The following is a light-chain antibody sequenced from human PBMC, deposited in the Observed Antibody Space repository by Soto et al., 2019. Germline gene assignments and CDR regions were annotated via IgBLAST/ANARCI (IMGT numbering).Light chain of an antibody. CDR3: SSFAGSNNYV. V-gene: IGLV2-8*01. CDR2: EVS. CDR1: SSDIGGYNY. Sequence: QSALTQPPSASGSPGQSVTISCIGTSSDIGGYNYVSWYQHHPGKAPKLMIFEVSKRPSGVPDRFSGSKSSNTASLTVSGLQAEDEADYYCSSFAGSNNYVFGTGTKVTVL. J-gene: IGLJ1*01.